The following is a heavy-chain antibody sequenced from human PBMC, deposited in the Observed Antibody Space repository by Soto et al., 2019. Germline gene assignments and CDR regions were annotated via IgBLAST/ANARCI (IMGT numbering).Heavy chain of an antibody. Sequence: QVQLVQSGAEVKKPGSSVKVSCKASGGTFSSYAISWVRQAPGQGLEWMGGIIPIFGTGNYAQKFQGRVTITADESTSTAYMERSSLRSEDTAVYYCASARTTSRTVGCWFDPWGQGTLVTVSS. J-gene: IGHJ5*02. CDR2: IIPIFGTG. V-gene: IGHV1-69*12. CDR1: GGTFSSYA. D-gene: IGHD2-15*01. CDR3: ASARTTSRTVGCWFDP.